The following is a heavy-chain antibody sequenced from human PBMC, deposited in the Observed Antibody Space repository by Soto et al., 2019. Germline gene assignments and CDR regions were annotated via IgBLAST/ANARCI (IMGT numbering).Heavy chain of an antibody. CDR3: AKTANGWFSAFDI. CDR2: ISGSGGTT. Sequence: EVQLLASGGGLVQPGGSLRLSCAASGFTFSSYAMSWVRQAPGKGLEWVSAISGSGGTTYYADSVKGRFTFSSDNSKNALYLQMNILRAEDTAVYYCAKTANGWFSAFDIWGQGTMVTVSS. J-gene: IGHJ3*02. D-gene: IGHD6-19*01. CDR1: GFTFSSYA. V-gene: IGHV3-23*01.